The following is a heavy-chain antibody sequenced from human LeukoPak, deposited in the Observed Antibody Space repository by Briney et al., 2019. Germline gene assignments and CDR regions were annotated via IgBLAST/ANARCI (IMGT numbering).Heavy chain of an antibody. D-gene: IGHD3-22*01. Sequence: GGSLRLSCATSGFTFSNAWMNWVRQAPGKGLEWVGRIRSNSDGGTIDYAAPVKGRFTLSRDDSKTTLYLQMNSLQTEDTAVYYCATDFYDSTWGRGTLVTVSS. CDR1: GFTFSNAW. J-gene: IGHJ5*02. CDR3: ATDFYDST. V-gene: IGHV3-15*07. CDR2: IRSNSDGGTI.